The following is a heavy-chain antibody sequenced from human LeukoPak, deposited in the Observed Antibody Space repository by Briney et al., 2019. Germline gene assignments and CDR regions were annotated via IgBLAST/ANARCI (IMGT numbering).Heavy chain of an antibody. CDR2: IYYSGNT. D-gene: IGHD3-10*01. V-gene: IGHV4-59*01. J-gene: IGHJ4*02. CDR3: ARGPDPFGEHYFDY. Sequence: PSETLSLTCTVSGGSISSYYWSWIRQPPGKGLGWIGYIYYSGNTNYNPSLKSRVTISVDASKNQFSLKLSSVTAADTAVYYCARGPDPFGEHYFDYWGQGTLVTVSS. CDR1: GGSISSYY.